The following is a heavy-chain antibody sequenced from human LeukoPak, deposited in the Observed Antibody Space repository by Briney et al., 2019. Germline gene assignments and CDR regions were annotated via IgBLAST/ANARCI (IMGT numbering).Heavy chain of an antibody. CDR2: IYTSGST. D-gene: IGHD3-22*01. J-gene: IGHJ3*02. CDR3: ARGENYYDSSGFYYVNALDI. V-gene: IGHV4-4*07. Sequence: SETLSLTRTVSGGSISSYYWSWIRQPPGKGLEWIGRIYTSGSTNYNPPLKSRVTMSVDTSKNQFSLKLCSVTAAVTAVYYCARGENYYDSSGFYYVNALDIWGRGTMVTVS. CDR1: GGSISSYY.